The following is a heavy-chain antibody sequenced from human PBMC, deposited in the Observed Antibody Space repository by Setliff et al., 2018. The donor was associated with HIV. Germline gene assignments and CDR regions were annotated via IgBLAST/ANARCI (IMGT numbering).Heavy chain of an antibody. CDR2: MNPKSGVT. CDR1: GHTFSNSD. V-gene: IGHV1-8*02. J-gene: IGHJ6*04. Sequence: GASVKVSCKPSGHTFSNSDIHWVRRATGQGLEWMGWMNPKSGVTGYALKFHDRVTMTRDTSISTAYLELRTLTSEDTAVYYCASGKGVGGVVITDGLDVWGKGTTVTVSS. CDR3: ASGKGVGGVVITDGLDV. D-gene: IGHD3-10*01.